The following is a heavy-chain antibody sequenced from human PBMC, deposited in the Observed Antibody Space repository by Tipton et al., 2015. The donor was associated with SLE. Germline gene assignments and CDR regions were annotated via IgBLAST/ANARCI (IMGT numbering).Heavy chain of an antibody. D-gene: IGHD4/OR15-4a*01. CDR3: ARPALYGAKDY. V-gene: IGHV4-39*07. J-gene: IGHJ4*02. CDR2: IYYSGST. Sequence: TLSLTCTVSGGSISSSSYYWGWIRQPPGKGLEWIGIIYYSGSTYYNPSLKSRVTISVDTSKNQFSLKLSSVTAADTAVYYCARPALYGAKDYWGQGTLVTVSS. CDR1: GGSISSSSYY.